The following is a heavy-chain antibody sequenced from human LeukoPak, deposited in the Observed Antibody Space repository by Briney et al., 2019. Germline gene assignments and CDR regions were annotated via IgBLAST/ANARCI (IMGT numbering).Heavy chain of an antibody. J-gene: IGHJ3*02. D-gene: IGHD5-18*01. CDR2: IYPGDSDT. Sequence: GEPLKISCKGSGYSFTSFWIGWVRQMPGKGLEWMGIIYPGDSDTRYSPSFQGQVTISADKSISTAYLQWSSLKASDTAMYYCARRVYSYGPDAFDIWGQGTMVTVSS. CDR1: GYSFTSFW. V-gene: IGHV5-51*01. CDR3: ARRVYSYGPDAFDI.